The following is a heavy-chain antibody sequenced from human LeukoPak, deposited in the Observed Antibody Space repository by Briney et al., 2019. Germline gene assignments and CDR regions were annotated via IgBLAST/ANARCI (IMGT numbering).Heavy chain of an antibody. J-gene: IGHJ3*02. CDR2: IRYDGSNK. CDR3: AKGSVVPAAMRVPAFDI. CDR1: GFTFSSYG. V-gene: IGHV3-30*02. D-gene: IGHD2-2*01. Sequence: GGSLRLSCAASGFTFSSYGMHWVRQAPGKGLEWVAFIRYDGSNKYYADSVKGRFTISRDNSKNTLYLQMNSLRAEDTAVYYCAKGSVVPAAMRVPAFDIWGQGTMVTVSS.